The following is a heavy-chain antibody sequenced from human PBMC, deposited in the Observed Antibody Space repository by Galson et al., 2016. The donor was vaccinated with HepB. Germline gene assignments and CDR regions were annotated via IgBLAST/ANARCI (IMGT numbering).Heavy chain of an antibody. CDR1: EFTFNNCP. V-gene: IGHV3-30-3*01. J-gene: IGHJ4*02. CDR2: LSHDGVTK. Sequence: SLRLSCAASEFTFNNCPLHWVRQDPGKGLEWVAVLSHDGVTKFYADSVRARFTISRDKSKTTVYLQMDGLSAEDTAVYYCAREWELGGYFDYWGQGTLVTVSS. CDR3: AREWELGGYFDY. D-gene: IGHD1-26*01.